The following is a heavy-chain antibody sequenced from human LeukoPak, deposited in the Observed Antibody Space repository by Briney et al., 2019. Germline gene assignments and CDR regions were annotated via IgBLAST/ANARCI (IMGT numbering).Heavy chain of an antibody. CDR1: GGSISSRSYY. CDR3: ARSPIMNHFDF. V-gene: IGHV4-39*01. J-gene: IGHJ4*02. Sequence: SKTLSLTCTVSGGSISSRSYYWGWIRQPPGKGLEWIGSISYSGSTYYNPSLKSRVAISADTSTNQFSLNLSSVTAADTAEYFCARSPIMNHFDFWGQGTLVTVSS. D-gene: IGHD1-14*01. CDR2: ISYSGST.